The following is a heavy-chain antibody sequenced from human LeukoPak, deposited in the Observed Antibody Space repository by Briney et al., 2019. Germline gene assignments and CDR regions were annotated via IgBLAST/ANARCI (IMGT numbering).Heavy chain of an antibody. CDR3: ARAVRLVPDI. Sequence: PSETLSLTCTVSGGSISSYYWSWIRQPPGKGLEWIGYIYYSGSTNYNPSLKSRVTISVDTSKNRFSLKLSSVTAADTAVYYCARAVRLVPDIWGQGTMVTVSS. CDR2: IYYSGST. CDR1: GGSISSYY. D-gene: IGHD6-19*01. J-gene: IGHJ3*02. V-gene: IGHV4-59*01.